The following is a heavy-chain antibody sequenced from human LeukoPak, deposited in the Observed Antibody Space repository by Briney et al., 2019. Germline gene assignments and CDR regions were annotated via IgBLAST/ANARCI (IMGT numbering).Heavy chain of an antibody. CDR2: IYYSGST. Sequence: SETLSLTCTVSGXSVSSGSYYWSWIRQPPGKGLEWIGYIYYSGSTNYNPSLKSRVTISVDTSKNQFSLKLGSVTAADTAVYYCARDSGGYSYGLDYWGQGTLVTVSS. CDR3: ARDSGGYSYGLDY. J-gene: IGHJ4*02. CDR1: GXSVSSGSYY. D-gene: IGHD5-18*01. V-gene: IGHV4-61*01.